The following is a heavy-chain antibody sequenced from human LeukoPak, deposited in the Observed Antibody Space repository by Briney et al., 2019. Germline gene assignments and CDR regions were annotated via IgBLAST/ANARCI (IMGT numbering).Heavy chain of an antibody. CDR2: ISGSGGST. V-gene: IGHV3-23*01. Sequence: PGGSLRLSCAASGFTFSSYGMSWVRQAPGKGLEWVSAISGSGGSTYYADSVKGRFTISRDNSKNTLYLQMNSLRAEDTAVYYCAKGVLHRGYLDYWGQGTLVTVSS. J-gene: IGHJ4*02. CDR1: GFTFSSYG. CDR3: AKGVLHRGYLDY. D-gene: IGHD2-15*01.